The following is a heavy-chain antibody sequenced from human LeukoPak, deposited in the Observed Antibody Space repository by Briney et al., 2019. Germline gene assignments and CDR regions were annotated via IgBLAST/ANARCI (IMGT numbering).Heavy chain of an antibody. V-gene: IGHV4-59*01. CDR3: ARVGQQLASNFDY. J-gene: IGHJ4*02. CDR2: IYYSGST. Sequence: PSETLSLTCTVSGGSISSYYWSWIRQPPGKGLEWIGYIYYSGSTNYNPSLKSRVTISVDTSKNQFSLKLSSVTAADTAVYYCARVGQQLASNFDYWGQGTLVTVSS. CDR1: GGSISSYY. D-gene: IGHD6-13*01.